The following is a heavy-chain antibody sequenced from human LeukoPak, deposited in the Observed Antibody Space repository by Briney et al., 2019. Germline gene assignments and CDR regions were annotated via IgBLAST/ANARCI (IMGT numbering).Heavy chain of an antibody. CDR3: ARDWNYYGSGSSSGFDP. Sequence: GGSLRLSCAASGFTFDDYGMSWVRQAPGKGLEWVSGINWNGGSTGYADSVKGRFTISRDNAKNSLYLQMNSLRAEDTALYYCARDWNYYGSGSSSGFDPWGQGTLVTVSS. V-gene: IGHV3-20*04. D-gene: IGHD3-10*01. J-gene: IGHJ5*02. CDR1: GFTFDDYG. CDR2: INWNGGST.